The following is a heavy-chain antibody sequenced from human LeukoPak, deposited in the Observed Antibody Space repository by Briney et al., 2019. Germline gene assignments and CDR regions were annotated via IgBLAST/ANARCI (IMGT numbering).Heavy chain of an antibody. CDR3: ARDGSGNWFDP. CDR2: INTSGGST. D-gene: IGHD3-10*01. CDR1: GYTFTRYY. V-gene: IGHV1-46*01. Sequence: GASVTVSCQASGYTFTRYYMHWVRQAPGQGLEWMGIINTSGGSTSYAQKFQGRVTMTRDMSPSTVYMELSSLRSEDTAVYYCARDGSGNWFDPWGQGTLVTVSS. J-gene: IGHJ5*02.